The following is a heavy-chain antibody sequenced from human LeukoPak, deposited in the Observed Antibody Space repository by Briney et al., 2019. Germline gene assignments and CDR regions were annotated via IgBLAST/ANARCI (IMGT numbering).Heavy chain of an antibody. V-gene: IGHV1-3*01. J-gene: IGHJ4*02. CDR2: INAGNGNT. Sequence: ASVKVSCKASGYTFTSYAMHWVRQAPGQRLEWMGWINAGNGNTKYSQKFQGRVTITRDTSASTAYMELSSLRSEDTAVYYCARVVEMATITFDYWGQGTLVTVSS. CDR1: GYTFTSYA. D-gene: IGHD5-24*01. CDR3: ARVVEMATITFDY.